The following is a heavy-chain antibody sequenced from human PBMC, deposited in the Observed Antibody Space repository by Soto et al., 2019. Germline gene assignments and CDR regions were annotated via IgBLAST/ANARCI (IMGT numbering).Heavy chain of an antibody. CDR3: ARGQRALITYGPLDP. Sequence: GGSLRLSCAASGFTLSSYAMSWVRQAPGKGLEWVSTFSGTGGYTYYADSVKGRFTISRDDTKNTLFLHMNSLRAADTALYYCARGQRALITYGPLDPWGQGTLVTVSS. V-gene: IGHV3-23*01. CDR2: FSGTGGYT. J-gene: IGHJ5*02. CDR1: GFTLSSYA. D-gene: IGHD4-17*01.